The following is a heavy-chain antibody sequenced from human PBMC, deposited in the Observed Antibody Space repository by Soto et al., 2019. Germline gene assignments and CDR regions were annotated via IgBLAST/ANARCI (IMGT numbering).Heavy chain of an antibody. CDR2: IYYSGST. V-gene: IGHV4-31*11. CDR3: AREKNIYCSGGSCRKYYYYGMDV. D-gene: IGHD2-15*01. Sequence: SETLSLTCAVYGGSFSSGGYYWSWIRQHPGKGLEWIGYIYYSGSTYYNPSLKSRVTISVDTSKNQFSLKLSSVTAADTAVYYCAREKNIYCSGGSCRKYYYYGMDVWGQGTTVTVSS. CDR1: GGSFSSGGYY. J-gene: IGHJ6*02.